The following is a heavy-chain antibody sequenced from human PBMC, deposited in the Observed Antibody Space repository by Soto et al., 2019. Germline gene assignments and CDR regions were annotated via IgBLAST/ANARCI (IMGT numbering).Heavy chain of an antibody. V-gene: IGHV4-39*07. CDR1: GDSISNSRFY. CDR3: PRSEPSTYYYDSSGYYS. Sequence: PSETLSLTCSVSGDSISNSRFYWAWIRQPPGEGLEWIGSIYHTGNAYYNPSLKSRVTISVDKSKNQFSLKLSSVTAADTAVYYCPRSEPSTYYYDSSGYYSWGQGTLVTVSS. CDR2: IYHTGNA. D-gene: IGHD3-22*01. J-gene: IGHJ4*02.